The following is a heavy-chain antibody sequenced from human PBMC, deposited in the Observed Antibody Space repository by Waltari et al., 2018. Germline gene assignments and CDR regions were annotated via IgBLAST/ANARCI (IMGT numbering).Heavy chain of an antibody. D-gene: IGHD6-13*01. CDR2: INHSGST. CDR1: GGSFSGYY. CDR3: ARRGKAHWFDP. J-gene: IGHJ5*02. V-gene: IGHV4-34*01. Sequence: QVQLQQWGAGLLKPSETLSLTCAVYGGSFSGYYWSWIRQPPRKGLEWIGEINHSGSTNYNPSLKSRVTISVDTSKNQFSLKLSSVTAADTAVYYCARRGKAHWFDPWGQGTLVTVSS.